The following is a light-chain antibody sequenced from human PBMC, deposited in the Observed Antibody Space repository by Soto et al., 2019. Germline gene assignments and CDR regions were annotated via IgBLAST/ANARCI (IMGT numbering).Light chain of an antibody. J-gene: IGKJ4*01. Sequence: DIQLTQSPSFLSASVGDRVTITCRASQGFSSYLAWYQQKPGKAPKLLIYAASTLQSGVPSRFSGSESGTEFTLTISSLQPEDFATYYCQQLNTYPFTFGGGTKVEIK. CDR3: QQLNTYPFT. V-gene: IGKV1-9*01. CDR2: AAS. CDR1: QGFSSY.